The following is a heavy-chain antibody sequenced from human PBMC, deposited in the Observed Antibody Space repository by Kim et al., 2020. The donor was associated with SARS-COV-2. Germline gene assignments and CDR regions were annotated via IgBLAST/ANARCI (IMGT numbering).Heavy chain of an antibody. CDR2: IKGDGTNI. J-gene: IGHJ4*02. CDR3: ARLSSTGGGPADS. CDR1: GFTFSSYW. D-gene: IGHD2-8*02. Sequence: GGSLRLSCAASGFTFSSYWMYWVRQGPGKGLLWVSRIKGDGTNIDAESVKGRFTISRDNAKNTLYLQMNSLRVEDTAIYYCARLSSTGGGPADSWGQGTQVTVSS. V-gene: IGHV3-74*01.